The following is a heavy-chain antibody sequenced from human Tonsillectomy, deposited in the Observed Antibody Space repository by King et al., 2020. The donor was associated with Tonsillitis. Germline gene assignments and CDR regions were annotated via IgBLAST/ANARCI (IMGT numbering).Heavy chain of an antibody. J-gene: IGHJ4*02. D-gene: IGHD3-22*01. CDR3: ARDSWYSSGYCSY. Sequence: WMHWVRQDPGKGLVWVSRINSDGSSTSYADSVKGRFTISRDNAKNTLYLQMNSLRAEDTAVYYCARDSWYSSGYCSYCAQGILVNVSS. V-gene: IGHV3-74*01. CDR2: INSDGSST. CDR1: W.